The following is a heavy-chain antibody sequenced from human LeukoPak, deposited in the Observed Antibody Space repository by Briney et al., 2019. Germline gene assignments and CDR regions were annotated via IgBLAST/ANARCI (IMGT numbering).Heavy chain of an antibody. V-gene: IGHV4-34*01. CDR3: ARANDYDSSGRLDY. D-gene: IGHD3-22*01. CDR2: INHSGST. J-gene: IGHJ4*02. Sequence: SETLSLTCAVYGGSFSGYYWSWIRQPPGKGLEWIGEINHSGSTNYNPSLKSRVTISVDTSKNQFSLKLSSVTAADTAVYYCARANDYDSSGRLDYWGQGTLVTVSS. CDR1: GGSFSGYY.